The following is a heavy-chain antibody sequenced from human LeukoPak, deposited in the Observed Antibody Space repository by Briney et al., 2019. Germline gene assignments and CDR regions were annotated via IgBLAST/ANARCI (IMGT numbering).Heavy chain of an antibody. J-gene: IGHJ6*02. D-gene: IGHD5-12*01. Sequence: GGSLRLSCAASGFTFSSYAMSWVRQAPGQGLEWVSAISGSGDSTYYADSVKGRFTISRDNSKHTLYLQMSSLRAEDTAVYYGAKTGGYSGYDLYYNGMDVWGQGTTVTVSS. CDR2: ISGSGDST. CDR1: GFTFSSYA. V-gene: IGHV3-23*01. CDR3: AKTGGYSGYDLYYNGMDV.